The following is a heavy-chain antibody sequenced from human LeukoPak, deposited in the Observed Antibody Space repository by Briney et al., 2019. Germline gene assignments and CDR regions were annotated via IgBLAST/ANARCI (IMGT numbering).Heavy chain of an antibody. CDR2: MNPNSGNT. CDR1: GYTFTSYV. V-gene: IGHV1-8*03. Sequence: ASVKVSCKASGYTFTSYVINWVRQATGQGLEWMGWMNPNSGNTGYAQKFQGRVTITRNTSISTAYMELSSLRSEDTAVYYCARGQYCSGGSCSSPRFDPWGQGTLVTVSS. J-gene: IGHJ5*02. CDR3: ARGQYCSGGSCSSPRFDP. D-gene: IGHD2-15*01.